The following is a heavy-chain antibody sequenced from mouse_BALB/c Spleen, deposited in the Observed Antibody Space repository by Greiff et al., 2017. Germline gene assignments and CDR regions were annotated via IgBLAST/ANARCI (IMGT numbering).Heavy chain of an antibody. Sequence: VMLVESGAELVRPGTSVKISCKASGYTFTNYWLGWVKQRPGHGLEWIGDIYPGGGYTNYNEKFKGKATLTADTSSSTAYMQLSSLTSEDSAVYFCARRDYDYDGGFDYWGQGTTLTVSS. D-gene: IGHD2-4*01. CDR2: IYPGGGYT. CDR3: ARRDYDYDGGFDY. V-gene: IGHV1-63*02. CDR1: GYTFTNYW. J-gene: IGHJ2*01.